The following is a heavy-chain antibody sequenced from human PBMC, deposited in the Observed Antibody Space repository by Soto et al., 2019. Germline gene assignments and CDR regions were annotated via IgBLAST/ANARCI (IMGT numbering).Heavy chain of an antibody. J-gene: IGHJ6*02. Sequence: GGSLRLSCAASGFTFSSYAMSWVRQAPGKGLEWVSAISGSGGSTYYADSVKGRFTISRDNSKNTLYLKMNSLRAKDTAVYYCAKDYRIVVVPAAIRDYYYGMDVWGQGTTVTVSS. V-gene: IGHV3-23*01. D-gene: IGHD2-2*02. CDR3: AKDYRIVVVPAAIRDYYYGMDV. CDR1: GFTFSSYA. CDR2: ISGSGGST.